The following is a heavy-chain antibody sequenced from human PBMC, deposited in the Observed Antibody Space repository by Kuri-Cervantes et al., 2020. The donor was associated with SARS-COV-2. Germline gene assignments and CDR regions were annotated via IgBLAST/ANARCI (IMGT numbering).Heavy chain of an antibody. CDR1: GGSFSGYY. CDR3: ARGGSGNYPNLLGY. Sequence: SQTLSLTCAVYGGSFSGYYWSWIRQPPGKGLEWIGRIYTSGSTNYNPSLKSRVTISVDTSKNQFSLKLSSVTAADTAVYYCARGGSGNYPNLLGYWGQGTLVTVSS. D-gene: IGHD4-11*01. CDR2: IYTSGST. V-gene: IGHV4-4*08. J-gene: IGHJ4*02.